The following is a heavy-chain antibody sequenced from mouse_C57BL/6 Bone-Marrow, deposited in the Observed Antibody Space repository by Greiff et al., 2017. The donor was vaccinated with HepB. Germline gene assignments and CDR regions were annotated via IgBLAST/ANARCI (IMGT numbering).Heavy chain of an antibody. CDR2: ISDGGSYN. Sequence: EVHLVESGGGLVKPGGSLKLSCAASGFTFSSYAMSWVRQTPEKKLEWVATISDGGSYNYYPDNLKGRFTISRDTAKNNLYLPMSHLKSEDTARYYCAREEGYVSSPTRSYFDYWGQGTTLTVSS. V-gene: IGHV5-4*01. CDR3: AREEGYVSSPTRSYFDY. CDR1: GFTFSSYA. J-gene: IGHJ2*01. D-gene: IGHD1-1*01.